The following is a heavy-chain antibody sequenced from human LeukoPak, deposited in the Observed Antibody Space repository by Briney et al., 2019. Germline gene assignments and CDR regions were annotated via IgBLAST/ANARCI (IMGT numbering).Heavy chain of an antibody. Sequence: GGSLRLSCAASGFTYDDYGMSWVRQAPGKGLEWVSGINWNGGSTGYADSVKGRFTISRDNAKNSLYLQMNSLRAEDTALYYCARSMYEATGFDYWGQGTLVTVSS. CDR1: GFTYDDYG. J-gene: IGHJ4*02. CDR2: INWNGGST. CDR3: ARSMYEATGFDY. V-gene: IGHV3-20*04. D-gene: IGHD1-26*01.